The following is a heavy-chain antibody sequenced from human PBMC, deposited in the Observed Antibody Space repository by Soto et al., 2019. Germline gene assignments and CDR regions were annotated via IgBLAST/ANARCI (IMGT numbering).Heavy chain of an antibody. CDR3: ARGFNWLDY. V-gene: IGHV3-53*01. J-gene: IGHJ4*02. D-gene: IGHD5-12*01. CDR1: GFTVSSKY. Sequence: GESLKISCAAAGFTVSSKYMTWVRQAPGKGLEWVSVIYSGGSTYYADSVKGRFTISRDNSKNTLYLQMNSLRAEDTAVYYCARGFNWLDYWGQGTLVTVSS. CDR2: IYSGGST.